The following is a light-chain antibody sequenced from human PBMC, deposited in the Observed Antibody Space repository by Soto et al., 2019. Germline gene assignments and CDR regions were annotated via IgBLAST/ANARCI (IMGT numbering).Light chain of an antibody. CDR1: QSVSRY. CDR3: QQCSDWPLFT. CDR2: DAS. V-gene: IGKV3-15*01. Sequence: EIVMTQSPATLSVSPGETATLSCRASQSVSRYLAWYQLRPGQAPRLLMYDASTRATGIPARFSSSGSGTEFTLTISGLQSEDFSVYTCQQCSDWPLFTFGQGTRLEIK. J-gene: IGKJ5*01.